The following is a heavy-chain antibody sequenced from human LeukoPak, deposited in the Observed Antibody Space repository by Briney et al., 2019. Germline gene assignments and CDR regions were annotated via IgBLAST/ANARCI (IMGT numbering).Heavy chain of an antibody. Sequence: ASVKVSCKASGGTLSSYAISWVRQAPGQGLEWVGGIIPIFGTANYAQKFQGRVTITTDESTSTAYMELSSLRSEDTAVYYCARGWDSYGHPIRVYYMDVWGKGTTVTVSS. V-gene: IGHV1-69*05. CDR1: GGTLSSYA. J-gene: IGHJ6*03. D-gene: IGHD5-18*01. CDR2: IIPIFGTA. CDR3: ARGWDSYGHPIRVYYMDV.